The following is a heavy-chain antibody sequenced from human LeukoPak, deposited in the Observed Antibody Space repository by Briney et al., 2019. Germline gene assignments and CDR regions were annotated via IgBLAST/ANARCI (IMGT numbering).Heavy chain of an antibody. CDR1: GGSFSGYY. CDR3: ARAMRSTVTFDY. J-gene: IGHJ4*02. Sequence: SETLSLTCAVYGGSFSGYYWSWIRQPPGKGLEWIGEINHSGSTNYNPSLKSRVTISVDTSKNQFSLKLSSVTAADTAVYYCARAMRSTVTFDYWGQGTLATVSS. CDR2: INHSGST. V-gene: IGHV4-34*01. D-gene: IGHD4-17*01.